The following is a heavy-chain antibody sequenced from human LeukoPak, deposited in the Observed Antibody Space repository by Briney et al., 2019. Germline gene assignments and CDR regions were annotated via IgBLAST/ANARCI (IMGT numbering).Heavy chain of an antibody. D-gene: IGHD6-19*01. CDR2: ISYDGSNK. Sequence: GGSLRLSCAASGFTFSSYAMHWVRQAPGKGLEWVSVISYDGSNKYYADSVMGRFTISRDNSKNTLYLQMNSLRAEDTAVYYCARESASSGWLRDYFDYWGQGTLVTVSS. V-gene: IGHV3-30-3*01. CDR1: GFTFSSYA. J-gene: IGHJ4*02. CDR3: ARESASSGWLRDYFDY.